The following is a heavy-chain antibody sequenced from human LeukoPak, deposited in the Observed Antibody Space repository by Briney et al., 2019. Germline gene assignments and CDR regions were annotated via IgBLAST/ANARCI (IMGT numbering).Heavy chain of an antibody. V-gene: IGHV1-2*02. CDR2: INPNSGDT. J-gene: IGHJ4*02. CDR1: GYTFTGYY. CDR3: ARVDGGEWYYFDY. Sequence: ASVKVSCKASGYTFTGYYVHWVRQAPGQGLEWMGWINPNSGDTNSAQKFQGRVTMTSDTSISTAYMELSRLRSDDTAIYFCARVDGGEWYYFDYWGQGTLVTVFS. D-gene: IGHD2-8*02.